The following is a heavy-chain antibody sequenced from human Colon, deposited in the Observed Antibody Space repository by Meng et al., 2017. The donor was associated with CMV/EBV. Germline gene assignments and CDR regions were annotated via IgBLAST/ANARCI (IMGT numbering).Heavy chain of an antibody. V-gene: IGHV3-21*01. J-gene: IGHJ6*02. D-gene: IGHD1-7*01. CDR1: GFTFSSYS. CDR2: ISSSSSYI. Sequence: GESLKISCAASGFTFSSYSMNWVRQAPGKGLEWVSSISSSSSYIYYADSVKGRFTISRDNAKNSLYLQMNSLRAEDTAVYYCARDKKLELRGYYYYGMDVWGQGTTVTV. CDR3: ARDKKLELRGYYYYGMDV.